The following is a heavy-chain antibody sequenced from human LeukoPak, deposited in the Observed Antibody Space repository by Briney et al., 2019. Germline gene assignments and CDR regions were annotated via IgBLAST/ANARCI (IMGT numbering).Heavy chain of an antibody. CDR1: GFTFDDHA. J-gene: IGHJ5*02. CDR3: AKDPATRDGLGAWFDP. D-gene: IGHD5-24*01. Sequence: GRSLTLSCAASGFTFDDHAMHWVRQAPGKGLEWVSFISGDGGTIYYADSVKGRFTISRDNRKNCLYLLMNSLRTEDTALYHCAKDPATRDGLGAWFDPWGQGTLVTVSS. CDR2: ISGDGGTI. V-gene: IGHV3-43*02.